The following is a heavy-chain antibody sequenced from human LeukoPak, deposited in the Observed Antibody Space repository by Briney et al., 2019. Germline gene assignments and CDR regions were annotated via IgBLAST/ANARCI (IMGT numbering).Heavy chain of an antibody. CDR2: INPGGGNT. J-gene: IGHJ3*02. CDR3: ARIRDGYNDAYDI. D-gene: IGHD5-24*01. CDR1: GYTFTNYY. Sequence: ASVKVSCKASGYTFTNYYIHWVRQAPGQGLEWMGLINPGGGNTNYAQNFQGRVTMTRDTSASTVYMELSSLRSEDTALYYCARIRDGYNDAYDIWGQGTMVTVSS. V-gene: IGHV1-46*01.